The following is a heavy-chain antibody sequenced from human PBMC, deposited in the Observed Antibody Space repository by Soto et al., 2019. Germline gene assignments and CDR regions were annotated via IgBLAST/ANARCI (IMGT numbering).Heavy chain of an antibody. CDR3: ARLRYYIGFAY. CDR1: GGSASCGDYY. D-gene: IGHD3-10*01. V-gene: IGHV4-61*08. CDR2: IYYSGTT. Sequence: SETLSLTCTVSGGSASCGDYYGSWMRQSPGKGLAWIGYIYYSGTTNYNPSLESRVTISVDTSKNQFSLKLRSVTAADTAVYYCARLRYYIGFAYWGQGALVTVSS. J-gene: IGHJ4*02.